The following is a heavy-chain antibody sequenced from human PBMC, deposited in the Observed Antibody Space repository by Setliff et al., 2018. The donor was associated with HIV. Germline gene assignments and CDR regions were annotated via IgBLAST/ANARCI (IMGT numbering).Heavy chain of an antibody. J-gene: IGHJ4*02. CDR2: IYHIGST. CDR3: ARLYSPPRGFDF. D-gene: IGHD5-12*01. V-gene: IGHV4-38-2*01. Sequence: LSLTCAVSGYSISNGYYWAWIRQPPGKGLEWIGSIYHIGSTYYNPSLKSRVTISVDTSKNQFSLRLRAVTAADTAIYYCARLYSPPRGFDFWGQGTLVTVSS. CDR1: GYSISNGYY.